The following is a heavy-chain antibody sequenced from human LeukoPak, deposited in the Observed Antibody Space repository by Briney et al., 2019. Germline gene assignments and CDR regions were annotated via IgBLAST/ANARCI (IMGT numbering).Heavy chain of an antibody. D-gene: IGHD3-10*01. J-gene: IGHJ4*02. CDR2: VSWNSGTI. CDR1: GFTFDDYA. V-gene: IGHV3-9*03. CDR3: ARPNYYGSGSYMDY. Sequence: PGGSLRLSCAASGFTFDDYAIHWVRQAPGKGLEWVSGVSWNSGTIGYADSVKGRFTISRDNAKNSLYLQMNSLRAEDMALYYCARPNYYGSGSYMDYWGQGTLVTVSS.